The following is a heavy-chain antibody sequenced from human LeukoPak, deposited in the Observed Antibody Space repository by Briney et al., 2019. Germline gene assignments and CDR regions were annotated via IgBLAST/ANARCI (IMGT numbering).Heavy chain of an antibody. CDR3: ARGPNQWELLDY. CDR2: ISYSGST. D-gene: IGHD1-26*01. V-gene: IGHV4-59*08. J-gene: IGHJ4*02. CDR1: GGSISTYY. Sequence: PSETLSLTCTVSGGSISTYYWSWIRQPPGKGLEWIGYISYSGSTNYNPSLKSRVTISVDTSNNQFSLKLSSVTAADTAIYYCARGPNQWELLDYWGQGTLVTVSS.